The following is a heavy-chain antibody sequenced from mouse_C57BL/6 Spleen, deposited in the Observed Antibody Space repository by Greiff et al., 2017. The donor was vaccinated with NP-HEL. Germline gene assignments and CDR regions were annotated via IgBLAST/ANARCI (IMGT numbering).Heavy chain of an antibody. CDR2: IDPSDSYT. CDR3: ARGDYGNY. V-gene: IGHV1-69*01. J-gene: IGHJ2*01. Sequence: QVQLQQPGAELVMPGASVKLSCKASGYTFTSYWMHWVKQRPGQGLEWIGEIDPSDSYTNYNQKFKGKSTLTVDKSSSTAYMQLSSLTSEDSAVNYCARGDYGNYWGQGTTLTVSS. D-gene: IGHD1-1*01. CDR1: GYTFTSYW.